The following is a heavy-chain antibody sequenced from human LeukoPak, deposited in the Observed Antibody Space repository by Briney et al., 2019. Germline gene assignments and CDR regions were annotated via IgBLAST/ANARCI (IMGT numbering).Heavy chain of an antibody. CDR3: TRAIIVALGTGPFDI. J-gene: IGHJ3*02. D-gene: IGHD6-13*01. Sequence: GGSLRLSCAASGFSFSSYTMNWVRLAPGMGLEWVSSIIGTSEMHYADSVKGRFTVSRDNDKNSLFLQLYSLSVEDTAVYYCTRAIIVALGTGPFDIWGQGTVVTVSS. V-gene: IGHV3-21*06. CDR1: GFSFSSYT. CDR2: IIGTSEM.